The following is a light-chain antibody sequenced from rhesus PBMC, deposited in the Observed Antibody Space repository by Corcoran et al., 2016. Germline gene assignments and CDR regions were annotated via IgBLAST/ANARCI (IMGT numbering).Light chain of an antibody. CDR1: QSLRHSTGNTY. J-gene: IGKJ2*01. CDR2: KVS. V-gene: IGKV2-58*03. CDR3: KQGSLWPYG. Sequence: DVVMPQSPLSLPVTPGLPAPTSCSPSQSLRHSTGNTYLSWFLQKPGQPPRRLIYKVSNRDSGVPDRVSGSGARTDFTLKINRVASEEVGVYQCKQGSLWPYGFGQGTKGVIK.